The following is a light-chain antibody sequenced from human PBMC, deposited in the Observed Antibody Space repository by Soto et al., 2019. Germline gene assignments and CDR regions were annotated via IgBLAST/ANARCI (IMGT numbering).Light chain of an antibody. V-gene: IGKV1-5*03. J-gene: IGKJ1*01. Sequence: DIQMTQSPSTLSASAGDRVTITCRASQSISPYWAWYQQKPGKAPKLLIYMASSLQSGVPSRFSGSGSGTEFTLTISSLQPDDFATYYCQQSNSYPWTFGQGTQVDIK. CDR2: MAS. CDR3: QQSNSYPWT. CDR1: QSISPY.